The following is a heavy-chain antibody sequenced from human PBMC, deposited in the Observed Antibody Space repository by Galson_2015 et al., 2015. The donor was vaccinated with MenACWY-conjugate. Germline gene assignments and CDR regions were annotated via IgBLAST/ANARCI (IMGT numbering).Heavy chain of an antibody. V-gene: IGHV5-51*01. CDR2: IDPINSNI. Sequence: QSGAEVKKPGESLTISCKGSGYSFTNYWIAWVRQMPGKGLEWVGLIDPINSNIRYSPSFQGQVTISADESISTAYLQWSSLKASDSAMHYCARHPPGGRGMDVWGRGTTVAVSS. J-gene: IGHJ6*02. CDR1: GYSFTNYW. D-gene: IGHD1-26*01. CDR3: ARHPPGGRGMDV.